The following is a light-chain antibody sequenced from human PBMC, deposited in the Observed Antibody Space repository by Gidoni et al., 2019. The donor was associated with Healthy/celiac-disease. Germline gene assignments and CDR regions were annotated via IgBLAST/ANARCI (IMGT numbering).Light chain of an antibody. CDR2: DAS. J-gene: IGKJ2*04. CDR1: QSVSSY. CDR3: QQRSNWPPGACS. V-gene: IGKV3-11*01. Sequence: EIVLTQSPATLSLSPGERATLSCRASQSVSSYLAWYQQKPGQAPRLLIYDASNRATGIPARFSGSGSGTDFTLTISSLEPEDFAVYYCQQRSNWPPGACSFGQGTKLEIK.